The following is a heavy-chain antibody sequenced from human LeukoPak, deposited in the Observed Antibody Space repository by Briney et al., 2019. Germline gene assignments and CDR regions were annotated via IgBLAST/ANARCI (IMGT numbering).Heavy chain of an antibody. J-gene: IGHJ5*02. CDR1: GGSFSGYY. CDR3: ANRGSVVTAMSGHWFDP. V-gene: IGHV4-34*01. D-gene: IGHD2-21*02. Sequence: SETLSLTCAVYGGSFSGYYWSWIRQPPGKGLEWIGEINHSGSTNYNPSLKSRATISVDTSKNQFSPKLNSVAAADTAVYYCANRGSVVTAMSGHWFDPWGQGTLVTVSS. CDR2: INHSGST.